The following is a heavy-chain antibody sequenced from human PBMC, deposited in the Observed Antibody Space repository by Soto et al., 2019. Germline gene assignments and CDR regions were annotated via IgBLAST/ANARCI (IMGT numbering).Heavy chain of an antibody. J-gene: IGHJ4*02. CDR1: GGTFSSYT. V-gene: IGHV1-69*02. D-gene: IGHD3-10*01. CDR3: ARGYYGSGSYYTPNFDF. CDR2: IIPILGIA. Sequence: QVQLVQSGAEVKKPGSSVKVSCKASGGTFSSYTISWVRQAPGQGLEWMGRIIPILGIANYAQKLQGRVTSTADKSTSTAYMELSSLRSEDTAVYYWARGYYGSGSYYTPNFDFWGQGTLVTVSS.